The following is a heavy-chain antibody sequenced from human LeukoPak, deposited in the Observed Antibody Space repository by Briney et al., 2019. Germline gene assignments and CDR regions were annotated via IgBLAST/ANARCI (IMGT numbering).Heavy chain of an antibody. Sequence: PSETLCLTCTVSGGAIGSYYWSWIRQPPGKGLEWSGYIYYSGSTNDNPSLKRRVTISVDTTKNHFSLKLSSVTAADTAVYYCARASWRGYDSFDYWGPGNLVTVSS. V-gene: IGHV4-59*01. CDR3: ARASWRGYDSFDY. CDR1: GGAIGSYY. J-gene: IGHJ4*02. D-gene: IGHD5-12*01. CDR2: IYYSGST.